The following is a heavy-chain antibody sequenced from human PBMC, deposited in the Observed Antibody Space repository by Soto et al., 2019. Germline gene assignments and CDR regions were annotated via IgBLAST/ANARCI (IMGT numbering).Heavy chain of an antibody. CDR1: GGSISSYY. J-gene: IGHJ4*02. V-gene: IGHV4-59*01. Sequence: QVQLQESGPGLVKPSETLSLTCTVSGGSISSYYWSWIRQPPGKRLEWIGYIYYSGSTNYNPSLKRRVPISVDTSKNQFSLELRSVTAADTAVYYCARDSVGSGYDWGQGTLVTVSS. CDR3: ARDSVGSGYD. CDR2: IYYSGST. D-gene: IGHD5-12*01.